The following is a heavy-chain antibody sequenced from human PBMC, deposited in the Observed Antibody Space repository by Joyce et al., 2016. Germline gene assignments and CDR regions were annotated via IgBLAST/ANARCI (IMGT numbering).Heavy chain of an antibody. D-gene: IGHD3-3*01. CDR1: GYTFTCYG. V-gene: IGHV1-18*01. J-gene: IGHJ3*02. Sequence: QVQLVQSGAEVKKPGASVKVSCKASGYTFTCYGISWVRQAPGQGLEWLGWISAYNGNTNSAQKLQGKGTMTTDTSTSTAYMELRSLRSDDTAVYYCARDFVQYYDFWSGYYSNDAFDIWGQGTMVTVSS. CDR2: ISAYNGNT. CDR3: ARDFVQYYDFWSGYYSNDAFDI.